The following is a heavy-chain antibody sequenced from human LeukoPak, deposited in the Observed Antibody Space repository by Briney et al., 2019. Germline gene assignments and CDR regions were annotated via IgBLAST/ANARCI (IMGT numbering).Heavy chain of an antibody. Sequence: SETLSLTCTVSGGSISSYYWSWIRQPPGKGLEWIANIYHSGSTNYNPSLSGRVTISIDTAKNQFSLKLTSVTAADTAVYYCARRGRNSSGWQDYLWGQGTLVTVSS. CDR2: IYHSGST. CDR1: GGSISSYY. D-gene: IGHD6-25*01. CDR3: ARRGRNSSGWQDYL. V-gene: IGHV4-59*01. J-gene: IGHJ4*02.